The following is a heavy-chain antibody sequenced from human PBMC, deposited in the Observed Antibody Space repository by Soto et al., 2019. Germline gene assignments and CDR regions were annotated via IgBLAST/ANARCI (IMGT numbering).Heavy chain of an antibody. D-gene: IGHD3-22*01. J-gene: IGHJ6*02. V-gene: IGHV3-33*01. Sequence: QVQLVESGGGVVQPGRSLRLSCAASGFTFSNYAMHWVRQAPGKGLEWVAVTWYDGSNKYNADSVKGRFTISRDNSKNTLYLQMNSLRAEDTAVYYCARDAYYHDSSGYYLKSYYYGMDVWGQGTTVTVSS. CDR1: GFTFSNYA. CDR3: ARDAYYHDSSGYYLKSYYYGMDV. CDR2: TWYDGSNK.